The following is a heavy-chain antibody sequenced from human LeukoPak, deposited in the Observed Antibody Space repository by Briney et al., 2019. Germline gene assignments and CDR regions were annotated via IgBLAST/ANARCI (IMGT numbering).Heavy chain of an antibody. D-gene: IGHD3-9*01. CDR2: IKQDGSEK. J-gene: IGHJ6*02. CDR3: AKSYGYFDYFGMDV. Sequence: PGGSLRLSCAASGFTFSSYWMSWVRQAPGKGLEWVANIKQDGSEKYYVDSVKGRFTIFRDNTKNSLYLLMNSPRADDAAVYYCAKSYGYFDYFGMDVWGQGTTVTVSS. CDR1: GFTFSSYW. V-gene: IGHV3-7*01.